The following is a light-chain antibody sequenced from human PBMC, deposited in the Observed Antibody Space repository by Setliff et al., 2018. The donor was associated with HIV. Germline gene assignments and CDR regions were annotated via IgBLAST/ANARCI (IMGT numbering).Light chain of an antibody. CDR2: DVS. CDR3: CSHARGSTYV. Sequence: QSVLTQPASVSGSPGQSITISCTGTSSDIGRYNYVSWYQQYSGRGPTLVIFDVSERPSGVSNRFSGSKSGNTASLIISGLQPDDEADYYCCSHARGSTYVFGSGTKVTVL. CDR1: SSDIGRYNY. V-gene: IGLV2-14*03. J-gene: IGLJ1*01.